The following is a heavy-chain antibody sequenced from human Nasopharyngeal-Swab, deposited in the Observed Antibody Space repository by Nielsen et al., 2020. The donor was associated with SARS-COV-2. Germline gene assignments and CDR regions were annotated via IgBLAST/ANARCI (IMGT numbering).Heavy chain of an antibody. CDR1: GGSISSGGYY. D-gene: IGHD3-22*01. J-gene: IGHJ4*02. CDR2: IYYSGST. Sequence: SETLSLTCTVSGGSISSGGYYWSWIRQHPGKGLEWIGYIYYSGSTYYNPSLKSRVTISVDTSKNQFSLKLSSVTAADTAVYYCARLYYDSSGYYYGRWGQGTLVTVSS. V-gene: IGHV4-31*03. CDR3: ARLYYDSSGYYYGR.